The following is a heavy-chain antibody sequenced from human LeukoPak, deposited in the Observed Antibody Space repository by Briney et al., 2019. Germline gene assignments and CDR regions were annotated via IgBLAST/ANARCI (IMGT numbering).Heavy chain of an antibody. CDR2: ISGSGGST. CDR3: AKLAGNILTGYPFDY. Sequence: GGSLRLSCAASGFTFSSYAMNWVRQAPGKGLEWVSAISGSGGSTYYADSVKGRFTISRDNSKNTLYLQMNSLRAEDTAVYYCAKLAGNILTGYPFDYWGQGTLVTVSS. D-gene: IGHD3-9*01. V-gene: IGHV3-23*01. J-gene: IGHJ4*02. CDR1: GFTFSSYA.